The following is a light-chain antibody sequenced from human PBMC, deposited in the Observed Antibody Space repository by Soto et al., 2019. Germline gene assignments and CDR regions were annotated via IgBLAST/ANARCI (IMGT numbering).Light chain of an antibody. CDR1: QSVSSSY. J-gene: IGKJ1*01. CDR3: QQYGSSSWT. V-gene: IGKV3-20*01. CDR2: GAS. Sequence: EIVLTQSPGTLSLSPGERATLSCRASQSVSSSYLAWYQQEPGQAPRLRIYGASSRATGIPDRFSGSGSGKDFTLTISRLEPEDFAVYYCQQYGSSSWTFGQGTKVDIK.